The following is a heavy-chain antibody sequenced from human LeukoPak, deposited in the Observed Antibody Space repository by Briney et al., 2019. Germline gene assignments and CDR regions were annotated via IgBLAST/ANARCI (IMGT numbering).Heavy chain of an antibody. D-gene: IGHD3-10*01. CDR2: ISGSGGST. CDR1: GFAFSSYA. J-gene: IGHJ4*02. V-gene: IGHV3-23*01. Sequence: GGSPRLSCAASGFAFSSYAMSWVRQAPGKGLEWVSAISGSGGSTYYADSVKGRFTISRDNSKNTLYLQMNSLRAEDTAVYYCAKSCQVGRVLCPDYWGQGTLVTVSS. CDR3: AKSCQVGRVLCPDY.